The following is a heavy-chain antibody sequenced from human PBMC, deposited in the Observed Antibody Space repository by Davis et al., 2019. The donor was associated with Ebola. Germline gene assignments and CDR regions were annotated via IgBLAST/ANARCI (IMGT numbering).Heavy chain of an antibody. CDR3: ARGNNHYYHSTPDRGWFDP. V-gene: IGHV1-2*06. CDR2: INPNSGGT. J-gene: IGHJ5*02. Sequence: ASVKVSCKASEYTFTAYYIHWVRQAHGQGLEWMGRINPNSGGTNYAQKFQGRVTMTSDTSITTAYMELSRLRSDDTAVYYCARGNNHYYHSTPDRGWFDPWGQGTLVTVSS. D-gene: IGHD3-22*01. CDR1: EYTFTAYY.